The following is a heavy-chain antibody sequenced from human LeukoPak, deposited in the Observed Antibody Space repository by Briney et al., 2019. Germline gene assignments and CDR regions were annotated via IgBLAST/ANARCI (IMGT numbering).Heavy chain of an antibody. V-gene: IGHV3-11*06. CDR3: ASGYAPATDYYYYGMDV. CDR2: ISSSSSYT. Sequence: PGGCLRLSCAASGFTFSDYYMSWIRQAPGKGLEWVSYISSSSSYTNYADSVKGRFTISRDNAKNSLYLQMNSLRAEDTAVYYCASGYAPATDYYYYGMDVWGKGTTVTVSS. CDR1: GFTFSDYY. J-gene: IGHJ6*04. D-gene: IGHD5-12*01.